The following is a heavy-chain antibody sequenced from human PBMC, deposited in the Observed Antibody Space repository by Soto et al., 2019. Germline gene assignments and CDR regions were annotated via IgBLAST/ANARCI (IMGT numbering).Heavy chain of an antibody. CDR1: GGTFSSYA. CDR3: ARSQGSSTSLEIYYYYYYGMDV. CDR2: IIPISDTT. D-gene: IGHD2-2*01. J-gene: IGHJ6*02. V-gene: IGHV1-69*01. Sequence: QVQLVQSGAEVKKPGSSVKVSCKASGGTFSSYAISWVRQAPGQGLAWMGGIIPISDTTNSAQKFQGRVTITADESTSTAYMELSSLRSEDTAVYYCARSQGSSTSLEIYYYYYYGMDVWGQGTTVTVSS.